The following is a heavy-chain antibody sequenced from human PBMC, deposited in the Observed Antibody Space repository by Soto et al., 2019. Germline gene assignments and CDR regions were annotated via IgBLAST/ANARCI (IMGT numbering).Heavy chain of an antibody. Sequence: GGSLRLSCAASGFTFSSYAMNWVRQTPGKGLEWVSIISGSGGSTSYADSVKGRFTISRDNSKNTLYLQMNSLRADDTAVYYCARDLPYSRAYYYYDMDVWGQGTTVTVSS. CDR1: GFTFSSYA. CDR2: ISGSGGST. CDR3: ARDLPYSRAYYYYDMDV. D-gene: IGHD6-13*01. V-gene: IGHV3-23*01. J-gene: IGHJ6*02.